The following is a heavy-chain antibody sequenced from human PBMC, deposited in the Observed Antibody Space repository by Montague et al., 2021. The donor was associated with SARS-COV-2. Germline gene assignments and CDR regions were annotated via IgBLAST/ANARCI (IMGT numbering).Heavy chain of an antibody. CDR1: GGSISSYY. V-gene: IGHV4-59*13. J-gene: IGHJ4*02. CDR2: IYYSGST. CDR3: ARGSHYYDSSGHFDY. Sequence: SETLSLTCTVAGGSISSYYWSWIRQPPGKGLEWIGYIYYSGSTNXNPSLKSRVTISVDTSKNQFSLKLSSVTAADTAVYYCARGSHYYDSSGHFDYWGQGTLVTVSS. D-gene: IGHD3-22*01.